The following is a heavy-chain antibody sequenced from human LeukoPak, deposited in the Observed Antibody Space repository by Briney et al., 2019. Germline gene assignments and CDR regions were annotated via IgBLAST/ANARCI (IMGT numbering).Heavy chain of an antibody. CDR2: IIPIFGTA. Sequence: GASVKVSCKASGGTFSSYAISWVRQAPGQGLEWMGGIIPIFGTANYAQKFQGRVAITADESTSTAYMELSSLRSEDTAVYYCAREPRIATPTWSRHAGGAPDYWGQGTLVTVSS. D-gene: IGHD6-13*01. CDR1: GGTFSSYA. CDR3: AREPRIATPTWSRHAGGAPDY. V-gene: IGHV1-69*13. J-gene: IGHJ4*02.